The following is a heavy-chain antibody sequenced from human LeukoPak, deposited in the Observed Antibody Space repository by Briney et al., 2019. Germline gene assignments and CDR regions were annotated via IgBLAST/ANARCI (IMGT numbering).Heavy chain of an antibody. CDR2: ISSSSSYI. CDR3: ARWGDTAMVLGAFDI. D-gene: IGHD5-18*01. CDR1: GFTFSSYC. J-gene: IGHJ3*02. Sequence: GGSLRLSCAASGFTFSSYCMNWVRQAPGKGLEWVSSISSSSSYIYYADSVKGRFTISRDNAKSSLYLQMNSLRAEDTAVYYCARWGDTAMVLGAFDIWGQGTMVTVSS. V-gene: IGHV3-21*01.